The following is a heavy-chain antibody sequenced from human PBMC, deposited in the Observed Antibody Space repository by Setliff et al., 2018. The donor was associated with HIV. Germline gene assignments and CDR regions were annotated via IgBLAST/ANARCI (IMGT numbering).Heavy chain of an antibody. D-gene: IGHD3-10*01. CDR1: GGSFSGYY. J-gene: IGHJ4*02. CDR2: INHSGST. V-gene: IGHV4-34*01. CDR3: ARDRLTMVRGVILPQYYFDY. Sequence: PSETLSLTCAVYGGSFSGYYWSWIRQPPGKGLEWIGEINHSGSTYYNPSLKSRVTISVDTSKNQFSLKLSSVTAADTAVYYCARDRLTMVRGVILPQYYFDYWGQGTLVTVSS.